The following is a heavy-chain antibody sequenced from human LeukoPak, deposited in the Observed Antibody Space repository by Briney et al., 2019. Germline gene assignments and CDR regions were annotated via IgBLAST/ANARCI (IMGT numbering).Heavy chain of an antibody. Sequence: PGGALRLSCAASGFTFSSYAMHWVRQAPGKGPEWVAVISYDGSNKYYADSVKGRFTISRVNSKNTLYLQMNSLRAEDTAVYYCARDSTYYYDSGSSGPHYFDYWGQGTLVTVSS. D-gene: IGHD3-10*01. CDR1: GFTFSSYA. CDR2: ISYDGSNK. CDR3: ARDSTYYYDSGSSGPHYFDY. V-gene: IGHV3-30*01. J-gene: IGHJ4*02.